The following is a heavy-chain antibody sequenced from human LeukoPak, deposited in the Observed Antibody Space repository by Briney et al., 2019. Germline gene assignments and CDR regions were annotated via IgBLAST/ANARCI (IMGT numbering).Heavy chain of an antibody. D-gene: IGHD6-13*01. CDR1: GGSFSGYY. V-gene: IGHV4-34*01. CDR3: ARGQVSSSWYTYYYYCMDV. CDR2: INHSGST. Sequence: PSETLSLTCAVYGGSFSGYYWSWIRQPPGKGLEWIGEINHSGSTNYNPSLKSRVTISVDTSKNQFSLKLSSVTAADTAVYYCARGQVSSSWYTYYYYCMDVWGKGTTVTVSS. J-gene: IGHJ6*03.